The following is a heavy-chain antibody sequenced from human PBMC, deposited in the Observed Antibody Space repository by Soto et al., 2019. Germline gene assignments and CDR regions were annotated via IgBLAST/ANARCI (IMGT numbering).Heavy chain of an antibody. CDR3: ARAPGIVVVPAAMEETTERDYSTDLDAPDFDY. CDR2: INPNSGGT. V-gene: IGHV1-2*04. J-gene: IGHJ4*02. CDR1: GYTFTGYY. Sequence: ASVKVSCKASGYTFTGYYMHWVRQAPGQGLEWMGWINPNSGGTNYAQKFQGWVTMTRDTSISTAYMELSRLRSDDTAVYYCARAPGIVVVPAAMEETTERDYSTDLDAPDFDYWGQGTLVTVSS. D-gene: IGHD2-2*01.